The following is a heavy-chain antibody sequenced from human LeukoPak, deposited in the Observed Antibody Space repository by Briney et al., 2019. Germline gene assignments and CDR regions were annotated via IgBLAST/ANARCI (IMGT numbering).Heavy chain of an antibody. Sequence: GGSLRLSCAASGFTFSSYSMNWVRQAPGKGLEWVSYISSSSSTIYYADSVKGRFTISRDNAKNSLYLQMNSLRAEDTAVYYCARGIILGSYSFDYWGQGTLVTVSS. V-gene: IGHV3-48*01. CDR1: GFTFSSYS. CDR2: ISSSSSTI. CDR3: ARGIILGSYSFDY. J-gene: IGHJ4*02. D-gene: IGHD1-26*01.